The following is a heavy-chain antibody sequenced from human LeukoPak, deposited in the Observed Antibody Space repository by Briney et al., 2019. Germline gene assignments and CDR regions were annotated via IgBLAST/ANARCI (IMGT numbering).Heavy chain of an antibody. CDR2: INPNSGGT. V-gene: IGHV1-2*02. D-gene: IGHD6-6*01. Sequence: ASVKVSCKASGYTFTGYYIHWVRQAPGQGLEWMGWINPNSGGTNYAQKFQGRVTMTRDTSISTVYMELISLKSDDTAVYYCARDSPSSSSITWFDPWGQGTLVTVSS. CDR1: GYTFTGYY. J-gene: IGHJ5*02. CDR3: ARDSPSSSSITWFDP.